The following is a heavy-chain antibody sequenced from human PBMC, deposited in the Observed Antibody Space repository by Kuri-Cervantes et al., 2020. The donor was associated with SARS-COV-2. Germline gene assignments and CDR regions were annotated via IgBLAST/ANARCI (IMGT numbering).Heavy chain of an antibody. CDR3: ARVSSGWYSRLFDY. J-gene: IGHJ4*02. Sequence: SETLSLTCTVSGGSISSYYWSWIRQPPGKGLEWIGYIYYSGSTNYNPSLRSRVTISVDTSKNQFSLKLSSVTAADTAVYYCARVSSGWYSRLFDYWGQGSLTVSS. V-gene: IGHV4-59*01. CDR1: GGSISSYY. D-gene: IGHD6-19*01. CDR2: IYYSGST.